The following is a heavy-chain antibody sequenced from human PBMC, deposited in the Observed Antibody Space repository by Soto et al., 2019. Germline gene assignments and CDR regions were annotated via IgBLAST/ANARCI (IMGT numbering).Heavy chain of an antibody. CDR3: ASHYGDNGWFDP. V-gene: IGHV3-21*06. J-gene: IGHJ5*02. CDR1: GFTFSAYN. Sequence: ESGGGLVNPGGSLRLSCAASGFTFSAYNMNWVRQPPGKGLEWVSSITSSSSSIYYADSLKGRFTISRDNAKNSLYLQMNSLRAEDTAVYYCASHYGDNGWFDPWGQGTLVTVSS. CDR2: ITSSSSSI. D-gene: IGHD4-17*01.